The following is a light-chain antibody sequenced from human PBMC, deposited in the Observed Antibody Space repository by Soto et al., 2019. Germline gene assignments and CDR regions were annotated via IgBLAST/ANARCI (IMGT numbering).Light chain of an antibody. CDR1: SGSIANNY. J-gene: IGLJ2*01. CDR2: ENK. Sequence: TRSSGSIANNYVQWYQQRPGSAPTTVIYENKLRPSGGPGRFSGSTDASSNSASLTISGLQTEDEADYYCQSYDADFVIFGGGTKLTVL. CDR3: QSYDADFVI. V-gene: IGLV6-57*03.